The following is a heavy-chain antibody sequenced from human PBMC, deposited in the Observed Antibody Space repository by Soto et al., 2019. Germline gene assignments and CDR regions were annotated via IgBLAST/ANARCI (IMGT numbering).Heavy chain of an antibody. Sequence: QVQLVESGGGVVQPGRSLRLSCAASGFTFSSYGMHWVRQAPGKGLEWVAVISYDGSNKYYADSVKGRFTISRDNSKNTLYLQMNSLRAEDTAVYYCAKNLRWNLIEGGMDVWGQGTTVTVSS. D-gene: IGHD2-21*01. CDR3: AKNLRWNLIEGGMDV. V-gene: IGHV3-30*18. J-gene: IGHJ6*02. CDR1: GFTFSSYG. CDR2: ISYDGSNK.